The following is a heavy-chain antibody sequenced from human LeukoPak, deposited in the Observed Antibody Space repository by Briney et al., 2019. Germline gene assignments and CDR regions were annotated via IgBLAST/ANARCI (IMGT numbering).Heavy chain of an antibody. CDR1: GGSFSGYY. J-gene: IGHJ4*02. CDR3: AREGDYCTNGVCHFDY. Sequence: PLETLSLTCAVYGGSFSGYYWSWIRQPPGKGLEWIGEINHSGSTNYNPSLKSRVTISVDTYKNQFSLKLSSVTAADTAVYYCAREGDYCTNGVCHFDYWGQGTLVTVSS. CDR2: INHSGST. V-gene: IGHV4-34*01. D-gene: IGHD2-8*01.